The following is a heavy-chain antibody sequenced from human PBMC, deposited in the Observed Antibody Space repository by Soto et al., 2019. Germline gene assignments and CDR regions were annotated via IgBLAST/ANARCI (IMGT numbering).Heavy chain of an antibody. J-gene: IGHJ4*02. CDR3: VKRQSFDFWSGYLPFFDY. V-gene: IGHV3-23*01. CDR2: VGGSGSDT. D-gene: IGHD3-3*01. Sequence: GGSLILCCSSSAITFRSYSMSWVRQAPGKGLEWVSAVGGSGSDTYYADFVKGRFTVSRDDSKNTLYLHMSSLRVEDTAIYFCVKRQSFDFWSGYLPFFDYWGQGTPVNVSS. CDR1: AITFRSYS.